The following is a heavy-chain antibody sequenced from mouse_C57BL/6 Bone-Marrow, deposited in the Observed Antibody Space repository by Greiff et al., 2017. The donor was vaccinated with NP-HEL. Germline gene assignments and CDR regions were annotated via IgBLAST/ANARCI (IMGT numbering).Heavy chain of an antibody. CDR1: GYTFTSYW. CDR3: ARPPYYGSSYDAMDY. D-gene: IGHD1-1*01. Sequence: QVQLQQPGAELVKPGASVKLSCKASGYTFTSYWMHWVKQRPGQGLEWIGMIHPNSGSTNYNEKFKSKATLTVDKSSSTAYMQLSSLTSEDSAVYYCARPPYYGSSYDAMDYWGQGTSVTVSS. V-gene: IGHV1-64*01. J-gene: IGHJ4*01. CDR2: IHPNSGST.